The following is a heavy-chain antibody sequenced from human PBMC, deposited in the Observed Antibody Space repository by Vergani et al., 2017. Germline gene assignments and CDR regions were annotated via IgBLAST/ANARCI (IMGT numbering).Heavy chain of an antibody. CDR3: ARDRNVWGRYRGAP. CDR2: IKQDGSEK. V-gene: IGHV3-7*01. D-gene: IGHD3-16*02. CDR1: GFTFSSYW. Sequence: EVQLVESGGGLVQPGGSLRLSCAASGFTFSSYWMSWVRQAPGKGLEWVANIKQDGSEKYYVDSVKGRFTISRDNAKNSLYLQMNSLRAEDTAVYYCARDRNVWGRYRGAPWGQGTLVTVSS. J-gene: IGHJ5*02.